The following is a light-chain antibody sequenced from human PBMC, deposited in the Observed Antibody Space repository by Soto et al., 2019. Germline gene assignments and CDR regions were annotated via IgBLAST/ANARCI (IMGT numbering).Light chain of an antibody. CDR1: SSDVGAHNF. CDR3: SSQTASATVL. CDR2: EVS. V-gene: IGLV2-14*01. Sequence: QSALTQPASVSGSPGQSITISCTGTSSDVGAHNFVSWYQQFPGKAPKLMIYEVSNRPSGVSDRFSGSKSGNTASLIISGLRPEDEADYYCSSQTASATVLFGGGTKLTVL. J-gene: IGLJ2*01.